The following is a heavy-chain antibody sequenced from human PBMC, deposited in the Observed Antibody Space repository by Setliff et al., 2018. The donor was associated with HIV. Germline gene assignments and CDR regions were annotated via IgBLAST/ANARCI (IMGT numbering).Heavy chain of an antibody. Sequence: ASVKVSCKASGYTFTSFGLSWVRQAPGQGLEWMAWISLYNDDTNLAPRFRGRVTLTTDTSTRTAYMELTSLTSDDTAVYYCARSKTGYYFFDYWGQGTPVTVSS. CDR2: ISLYNDDT. V-gene: IGHV1-18*01. CDR3: ARSKTGYYFFDY. J-gene: IGHJ4*02. CDR1: GYTFTSFG. D-gene: IGHD3-9*01.